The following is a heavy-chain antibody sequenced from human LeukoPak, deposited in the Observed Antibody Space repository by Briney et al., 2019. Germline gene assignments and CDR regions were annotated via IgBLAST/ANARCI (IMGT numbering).Heavy chain of an antibody. CDR2: IYYSGST. V-gene: IGHV4-59*08. Sequence: PSETLSLTCTVSGGSISSYYWTWIRQPPGKRLEWIGYIYYSGSTNYNPSLKSRVTMSVDTSKNQFSLQLTSVTAADTAVYYCARVTLYFDFSTGNHYYFDSWGQGTLVIVSS. CDR1: GGSISSYY. J-gene: IGHJ4*02. D-gene: IGHD3-3*01. CDR3: ARVTLYFDFSTGNHYYFDS.